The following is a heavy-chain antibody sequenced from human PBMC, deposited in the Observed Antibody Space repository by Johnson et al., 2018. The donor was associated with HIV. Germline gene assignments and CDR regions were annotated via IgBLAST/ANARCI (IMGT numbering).Heavy chain of an antibody. CDR1: GFTFDDYA. Sequence: VQLVESGGGLVHPGRSLRLSCAASGFTFDDYAMHWVRQAPGKGLEWVSLIRDGGLTFYADSVKGRFTISRDTSTNSLYLEMNSLKTEDTALYYCAKDQWSSSWTNDAFAMWGQGTMVTVSS. V-gene: IGHV3-43*02. CDR2: IRDGGLT. J-gene: IGHJ3*02. CDR3: AKDQWSSSWTNDAFAM. D-gene: IGHD6-13*01.